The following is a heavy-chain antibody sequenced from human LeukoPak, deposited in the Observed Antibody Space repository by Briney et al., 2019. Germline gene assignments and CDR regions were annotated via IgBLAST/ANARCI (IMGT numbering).Heavy chain of an antibody. J-gene: IGHJ3*02. V-gene: IGHV4-59*01. CDR2: IYYSGST. CDR1: GGSISNKY. CDR3: ARVRAPIYDFWSGGAFDI. D-gene: IGHD3-3*01. Sequence: SETLSLTCTVSGGSISNKYWSWIRQPPGKGLEWIGYIYYSGSTNYNPSLKSRVTISVDTSNNTLSLTLSSVTAADTAVYYCARVRAPIYDFWSGGAFDIWGQGTMVTVSS.